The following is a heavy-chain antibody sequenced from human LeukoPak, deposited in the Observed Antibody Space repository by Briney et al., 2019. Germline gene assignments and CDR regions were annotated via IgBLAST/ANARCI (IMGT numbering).Heavy chain of an antibody. V-gene: IGHV4-39*01. D-gene: IGHD6-13*01. CDR1: GGSFSGYY. CDR3: ARHPGDSSSWFSIAVAGTSWFDP. J-gene: IGHJ5*02. CDR2: IYYSGST. Sequence: SETLSLTCAVYGGSFSGYYWGWLRQPPGKGREWVGSIYYSGSTYYNPSLKSRVTISVDTSKNQFSLKLSSVTAADTAVYYCARHPGDSSSWFSIAVAGTSWFDPWGQGTLVTVSS.